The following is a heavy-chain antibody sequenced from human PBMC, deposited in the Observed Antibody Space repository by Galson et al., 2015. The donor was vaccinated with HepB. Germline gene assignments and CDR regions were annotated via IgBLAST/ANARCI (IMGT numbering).Heavy chain of an antibody. CDR3: ARSSLGFLEWLEVHYYFDY. V-gene: IGHV1-69*04. D-gene: IGHD3-3*01. J-gene: IGHJ4*02. CDR2: IIPILGIA. Sequence: SVKVSCKASGGTFSSYAISWVRQAPGQGLEWMGRIIPILGIANYAQKFQGRVTITADKSTSTAYMELSSLRSEDTAVYYCARSSLGFLEWLEVHYYFDYWGQGTLVTVSS. CDR1: GGTFSSYA.